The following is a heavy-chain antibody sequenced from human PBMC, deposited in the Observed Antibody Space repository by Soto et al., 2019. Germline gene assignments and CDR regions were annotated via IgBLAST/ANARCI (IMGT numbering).Heavy chain of an antibody. D-gene: IGHD1-1*01. CDR1: GFTFRDYA. V-gene: IGHV3-30-3*01. CDR3: RAVAGQVRSAWTWLDY. CDR2: IPSDGSAQ. Sequence: VQLVESGGGVVQPGRSLRLSCEASGFTFRDYAMHWVRQAPGKGLEWVAAIPSDGSAQHYADSVKGRFSISRDNSKNTLSLQMNSLRPEDAALYYARAVAGQVRSAWTWLDYWGQGTLVTVSS. J-gene: IGHJ4*02.